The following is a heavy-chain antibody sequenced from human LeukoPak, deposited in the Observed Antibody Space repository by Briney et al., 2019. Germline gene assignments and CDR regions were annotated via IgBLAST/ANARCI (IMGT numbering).Heavy chain of an antibody. Sequence: SETLSLTCTVSGGSISSYYWSWMRQPPGKGLEWIGYIYYSGSTNYNPSLKSRVTISVDTSKNQFSLKLSSVTAADTAVYYCARGGYSYGGDYWGQGTLVTVSS. D-gene: IGHD5-18*01. CDR3: ARGGYSYGGDY. J-gene: IGHJ4*02. CDR1: GGSISSYY. V-gene: IGHV4-59*01. CDR2: IYYSGST.